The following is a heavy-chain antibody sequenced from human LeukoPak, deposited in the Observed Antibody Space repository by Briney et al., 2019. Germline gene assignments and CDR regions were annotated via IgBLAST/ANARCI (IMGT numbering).Heavy chain of an antibody. CDR3: ARWSGYTGSIDENWFDP. CDR1: GYSFTTYG. J-gene: IGHJ5*02. CDR2: ISTNSGAT. V-gene: IGHV1-18*01. D-gene: IGHD3-3*01. Sequence: ASVKVSCKASGYSFTTYGITWVRQAPGQGLEWMGWISTNSGATDYEAKLQGRVTMTRDTSTSTAYMEVRSLRSDDTAVYYCARWSGYTGSIDENWFDPWGQGTLVTVSS.